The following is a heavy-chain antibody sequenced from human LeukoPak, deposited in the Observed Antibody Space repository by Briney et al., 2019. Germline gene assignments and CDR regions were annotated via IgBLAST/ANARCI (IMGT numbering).Heavy chain of an antibody. CDR3: AGDATDHQYYYYGMDV. CDR2: IYTSGST. D-gene: IGHD1-14*01. V-gene: IGHV4-4*07. Sequence: PSETLSLTCTVSGGSISSYYWSWIRQPAGKGLEWIGRIYTSGSTNYNPSLKSRVTMSVDTSKNQFSLKLSSVTAADTAVYYCAGDATDHQYYYYGMDVWGQGTTVTVSS. CDR1: GGSISSYY. J-gene: IGHJ6*02.